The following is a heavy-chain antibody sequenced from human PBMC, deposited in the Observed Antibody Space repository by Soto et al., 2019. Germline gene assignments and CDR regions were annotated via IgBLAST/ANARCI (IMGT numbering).Heavy chain of an antibody. V-gene: IGHV1-8*01. CDR2: MNPNSGNA. CDR3: ARSSGYDLFVNYYYGMDV. Sequence: ASVKVSCKASGYTFTSYDINWVRQATGQGLEWMGWMNPNSGNAGYAQKFQGRVTMTRNTSISTAYMELSSLRSEDTAVYYCARSSGYDLFVNYYYGMDVWGQGTTVTVSS. CDR1: GYTFTSYD. D-gene: IGHD5-12*01. J-gene: IGHJ6*02.